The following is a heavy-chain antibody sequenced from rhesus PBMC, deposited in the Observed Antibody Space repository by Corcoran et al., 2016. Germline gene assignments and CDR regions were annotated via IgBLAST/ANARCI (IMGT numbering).Heavy chain of an antibody. CDR3: ARSHFAPGFDY. D-gene: IGHD3S6*01. CDR2: INTDTGNP. J-gene: IGHJ4*01. V-gene: IGHV7-114*01. Sequence: QVQLVQSGAEVKQPGASVKVSCKASGYPFTTYALNWVRQTRGKRLEWMGWINTDTGNPTYAQAFKERCPFALDTSITTAYLQISSLKAEDTAVYYCARSHFAPGFDYWGQGVLVTVSS. CDR1: GYPFTTYA.